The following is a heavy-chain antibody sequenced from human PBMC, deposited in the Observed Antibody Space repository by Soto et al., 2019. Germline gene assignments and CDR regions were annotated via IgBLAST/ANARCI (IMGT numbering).Heavy chain of an antibody. D-gene: IGHD3-3*01. CDR1: GYTFTSLD. CDR2: TNIGKDTK. V-gene: IGHV1-3*04. Sequence: QVQLVQSGAEVKKPGASVKISCKASGYTFTSLDIHWVRQAPGQGLEWLGRTNIGKDTKEYSQKLQGRVTISTDTXXXXXXXXXXXXXXXXXXXXXXXXXXYDEQFDYWGQGTLVIVSS. CDR3: XXXXYDEQFDY. J-gene: IGHJ4*02.